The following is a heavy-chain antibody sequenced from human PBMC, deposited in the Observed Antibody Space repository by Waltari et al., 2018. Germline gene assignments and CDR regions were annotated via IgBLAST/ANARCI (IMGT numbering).Heavy chain of an antibody. V-gene: IGHV3-33*01. CDR2: IWYDGSNK. D-gene: IGHD2-15*01. CDR3: AREGCSGGFCYGFDY. J-gene: IGHJ4*02. Sequence: VQLVESGGGVVQPGRYLRLSCPAPGFTFRSYGMHWVRPAPGKGLEWVAFIWYDGSNKYYADSVKGRFTISRDNSKNTLYLQMNSLKAEDTAVYYCAREGCSGGFCYGFDYWGQGTLVTVSS. CDR1: GFTFRSYG.